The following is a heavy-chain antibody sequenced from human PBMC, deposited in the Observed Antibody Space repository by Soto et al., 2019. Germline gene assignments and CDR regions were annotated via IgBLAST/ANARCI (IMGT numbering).Heavy chain of an antibody. D-gene: IGHD4-17*01. CDR2: IYYDVST. Sequence: QVQLQESGPGLVKPSETLSLTCTVSGVSISHYHWSWIRQSPEKALEWICRIYYDVSTICNTSLKSRVIISVDTSKSQFSLKLNAVMAAETAVYYCATLGSADYADYWGQGTQVTVSS. V-gene: IGHV4-59*12. CDR1: GVSISHYH. J-gene: IGHJ4*02. CDR3: ATLGSADYADY.